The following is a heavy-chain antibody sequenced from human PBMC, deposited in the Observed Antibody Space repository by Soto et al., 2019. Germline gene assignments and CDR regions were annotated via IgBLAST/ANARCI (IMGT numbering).Heavy chain of an antibody. J-gene: IGHJ4*02. Sequence: GGSLRLSCAASGFTFSSYSMNWVRQAPGKGLEWVSSISSSSYIYYADSVKGRFTISRDNAKNSLYLQMNSLRDEDTAVCYCARDRGYDFWSGQLPSFDYSGQGTLVTVSS. V-gene: IGHV3-21*06. CDR3: ARDRGYDFWSGQLPSFDY. CDR1: GFTFSSYS. CDR2: ISSSSYI. D-gene: IGHD3-3*01.